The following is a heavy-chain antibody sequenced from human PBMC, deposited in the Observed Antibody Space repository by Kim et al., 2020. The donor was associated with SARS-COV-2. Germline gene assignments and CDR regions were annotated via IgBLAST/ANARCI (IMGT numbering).Heavy chain of an antibody. J-gene: IGHJ4*02. V-gene: IGHV3-66*01. D-gene: IGHD6-19*01. CDR3: TQWLVPAGY. Sequence: GNTYYADSVKGRFTISRDNSKNTLYLQMNSLRAEDTAVYYCTQWLVPAGYWGQGTLVTVSS. CDR2: GNT.